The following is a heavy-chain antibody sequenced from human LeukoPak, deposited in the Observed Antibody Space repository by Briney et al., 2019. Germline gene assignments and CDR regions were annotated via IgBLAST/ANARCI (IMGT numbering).Heavy chain of an antibody. CDR3: TRDDWNPDF. D-gene: IGHD1-1*01. CDR1: GYSIGSGYH. CDR2: VHRSGST. V-gene: IGHV4-38-2*02. Sequence: KPSETLSLTCSVSGYSIGSGYHLSWIRQPPGKGLEWIGSVHRSGSTYYNPSLKSRVTISADTSKNQFSLKLTSVAAADTAVYYCTRDDWNPDFWGQGTLVTVSS. J-gene: IGHJ4*02.